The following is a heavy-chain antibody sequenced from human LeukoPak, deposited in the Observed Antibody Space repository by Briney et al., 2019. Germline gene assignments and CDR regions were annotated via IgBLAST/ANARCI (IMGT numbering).Heavy chain of an antibody. CDR2: IYHSGST. D-gene: IGHD6-13*01. CDR3: ARESDSSSWYPPNPPPGHWFDP. Sequence: PSETLSLTCTVSGYSISSGYYWGWIRQPPGKGLEWIGSIYHSGSTYYNPSLKSRVTISVDTSKNQFSLKLSSVTAADTAVYYCARESDSSSWYPPNPPPGHWFDPWGQGTLVTVSS. J-gene: IGHJ5*02. CDR1: GYSISSGYY. V-gene: IGHV4-38-2*02.